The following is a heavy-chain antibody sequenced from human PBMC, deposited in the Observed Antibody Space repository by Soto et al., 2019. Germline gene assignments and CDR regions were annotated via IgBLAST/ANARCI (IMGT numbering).Heavy chain of an antibody. J-gene: IGHJ4*02. D-gene: IGHD3-22*01. Sequence: HPGGSLRLSCAASGFTFSSYWMHWVRQAPGKGLVWVSRINSDGSSTSYADSVKGRFTISRDNAKNTLYLQMNSLRAEDTAVYYCARGYYDSSGYLFDYWGQGTLVTVSS. CDR3: ARGYYDSSGYLFDY. CDR2: INSDGSST. CDR1: GFTFSSYW. V-gene: IGHV3-74*01.